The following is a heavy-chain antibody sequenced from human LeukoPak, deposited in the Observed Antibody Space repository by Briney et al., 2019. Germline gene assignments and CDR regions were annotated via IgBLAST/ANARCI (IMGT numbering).Heavy chain of an antibody. J-gene: IGHJ4*02. D-gene: IGHD2-21*01. Sequence: GRSLRLFCAASGFTFSSYGMHWVRQAPGKGLEWVAVISYDGSNEYYADSVKGRFTISRDNSKNTLYLQMSSLRAEDTAVYYCAKELIRGLPDYWGQGTLVTVPS. CDR1: GFTFSSYG. CDR2: ISYDGSNE. V-gene: IGHV3-30*18. CDR3: AKELIRGLPDY.